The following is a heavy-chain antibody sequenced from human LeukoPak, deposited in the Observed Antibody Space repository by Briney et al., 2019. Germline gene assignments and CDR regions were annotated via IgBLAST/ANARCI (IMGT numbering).Heavy chain of an antibody. CDR3: ARGPSGYHNT. J-gene: IGHJ4*02. CDR2: IIPMFGTA. Sequence: GASVKVSCKASGGTFSRYVISWVRQAPGQGLEWMGGIIPMFGTANYAQKFQGRVTITADESTSTAYMELSSLRSEDTAVYYCARGPSGYHNTGGQGTLVTVSS. D-gene: IGHD5-12*01. V-gene: IGHV1-69*13. CDR1: GGTFSRYV.